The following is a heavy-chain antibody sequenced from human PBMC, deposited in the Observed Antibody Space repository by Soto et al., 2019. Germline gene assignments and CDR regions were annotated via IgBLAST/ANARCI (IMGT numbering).Heavy chain of an antibody. V-gene: IGHV1-46*03. CDR3: ARVRSSSRTKIQNWFDP. Sequence: ASVKVSCKASGYTFTSYYMHWVRQAPGQGLEWMGIINPSGGSTSYAQKFQGRVTMTRDTSTSTVYMELSSLRSEDTAVYYCARVRSSSRTKIQNWFDPWGQGTLVTVS. J-gene: IGHJ5*02. CDR1: GYTFTSYY. CDR2: INPSGGST. D-gene: IGHD6-13*01.